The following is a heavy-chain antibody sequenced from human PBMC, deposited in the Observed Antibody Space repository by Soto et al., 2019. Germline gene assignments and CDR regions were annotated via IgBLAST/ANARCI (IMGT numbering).Heavy chain of an antibody. CDR1: GFTFSHYG. CDR3: AKECGSYSTYYYYGLDV. Sequence: GGSLRLSCSASGFTFSHYGMHWVRQAPGKGLEWVAVISYAGSNTYYADSVKGRFTISRDISKNTLFLQMNSLRADDTAVYYCAKECGSYSTYYYYGLDVCAQGTTVTVSS. D-gene: IGHD1-26*01. V-gene: IGHV3-30*18. CDR2: ISYAGSNT. J-gene: IGHJ6*02.